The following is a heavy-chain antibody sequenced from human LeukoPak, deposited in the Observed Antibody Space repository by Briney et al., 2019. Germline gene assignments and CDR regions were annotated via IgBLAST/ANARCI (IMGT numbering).Heavy chain of an antibody. J-gene: IGHJ5*02. CDR2: IYYGGST. D-gene: IGHD1-14*01. CDR3: ARDTGWFDP. CDR1: GGSISSGGYS. V-gene: IGHV4-31*03. Sequence: PSQTLSLTCTVSGGSISSGGYSWSWIRQHPGKGLEWIGYIYYGGSTYYNPSLKSRVTISVDTSKNQFSLKLSSVTAADTAVYYCARDTGWFDPWGQGTLVTVSS.